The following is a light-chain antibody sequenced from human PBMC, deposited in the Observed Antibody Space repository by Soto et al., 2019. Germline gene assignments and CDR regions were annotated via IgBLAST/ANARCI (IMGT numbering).Light chain of an antibody. CDR2: GNS. CDR3: HSYDSSLSGSV. CDR1: SSNIGAGYD. V-gene: IGLV1-40*01. J-gene: IGLJ2*01. Sequence: QSVLTQPPSVSGAPGQRVTISCTGSSSNIGAGYDVHWYQQLPGTAPKLLIYGNSNRPSGVPDRFSGSKPGTSASLAITGLQAEDEADYYCHSYDSSLSGSVFGGGTKLTVL.